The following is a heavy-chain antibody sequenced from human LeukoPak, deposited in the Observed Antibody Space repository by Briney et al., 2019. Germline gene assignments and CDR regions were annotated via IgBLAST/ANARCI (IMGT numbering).Heavy chain of an antibody. D-gene: IGHD6-19*01. CDR2: IYYSGRT. J-gene: IGHJ4*02. Sequence: PSETLSLTCTVSGGSISSYYWSWIRQPPGKGLEWIGHIYYSGRTYYNPSLKSRVTISVDTSKNQFSLRLSSVTAADAAVYYCARRDSSGWWAFDYWGQGTLVTVSS. CDR1: GGSISSYY. V-gene: IGHV4-59*08. CDR3: ARRDSSGWWAFDY.